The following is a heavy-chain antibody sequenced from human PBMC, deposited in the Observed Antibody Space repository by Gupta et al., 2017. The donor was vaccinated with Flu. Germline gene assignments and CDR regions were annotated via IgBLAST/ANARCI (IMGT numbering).Heavy chain of an antibody. Sequence: YAMTWVRQAPGKGLGWVSSVRGSADSTFYADSVRGRFTISRDNSKNTLFLQMNSLTAEDAALYYCARGHYEYVWGSFPDYWGQGTLVTVSS. J-gene: IGHJ4*02. D-gene: IGHD3-16*01. CDR1: YA. CDR3: ARGHYEYVWGSFPDY. V-gene: IGHV3-23*01. CDR2: VRGSADST.